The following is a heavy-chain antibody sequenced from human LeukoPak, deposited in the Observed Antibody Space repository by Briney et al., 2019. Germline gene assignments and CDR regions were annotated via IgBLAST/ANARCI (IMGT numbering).Heavy chain of an antibody. CDR1: GFTFSNYG. D-gene: IGHD3-10*01. Sequence: PGGSLRLSCAASGFTFSNYGMTWVRQAPGKGLEWVSAVSGSGDRTYYADSVKGRFTISRDNSKNTLYLQMNSLRAEDTAVYYCAKAAFADLNSDYWGQGTLVTVSS. V-gene: IGHV3-23*01. J-gene: IGHJ4*02. CDR2: VSGSGDRT. CDR3: AKAAFADLNSDY.